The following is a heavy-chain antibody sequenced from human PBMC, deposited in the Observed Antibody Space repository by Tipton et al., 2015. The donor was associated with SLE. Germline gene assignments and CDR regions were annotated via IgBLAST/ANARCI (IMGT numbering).Heavy chain of an antibody. V-gene: IGHV3-30*02. CDR2: IRYDGSNN. J-gene: IGHJ4*02. CDR3: AKDPLVGATAPLGY. CDR1: GFTFSSYG. D-gene: IGHD1-26*01. Sequence: GSLRLSCAASGFTFSSYGMHWVRQAPGKGLEWVAFIRYDGSNNYYADSVKGRFTISRDNSKNTLYLQMNSLRAEDTAVYYCAKDPLVGATAPLGYWGQGTLVTVSS.